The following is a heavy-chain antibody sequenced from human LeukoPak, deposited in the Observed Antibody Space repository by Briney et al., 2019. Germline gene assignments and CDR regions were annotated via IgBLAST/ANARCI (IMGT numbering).Heavy chain of an antibody. Sequence: KSSETLSLTCAVSGGSISSGGYSWSWIRQPPGKGLEWIGYIYHSGSTYYNPSLKSRVTISVDTSKNQFSLKLSSVTAADTAVYYCASLETGTTFGYYYYGMDVWGQGTTVTVSS. CDR1: GGSISSGGYS. CDR2: IYHSGST. V-gene: IGHV4-30-2*01. J-gene: IGHJ6*02. D-gene: IGHD1-7*01. CDR3: ASLETGTTFGYYYYGMDV.